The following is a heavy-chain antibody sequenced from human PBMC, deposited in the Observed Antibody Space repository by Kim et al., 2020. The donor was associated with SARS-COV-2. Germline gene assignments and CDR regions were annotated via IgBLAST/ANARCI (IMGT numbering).Heavy chain of an antibody. V-gene: IGHV3-23*01. CDR1: GFTFSSYA. Sequence: GGSLRLSCAASGFTFSSYAMSWVRQAPGKGLEWVSAISGSGGSTYYADSVKGRFTISRDNSKNTLYLQMNSLRAEDTAVYYCAKFARIAVAGPSWGEPLGYFDYWGQGTLVTVSS. J-gene: IGHJ4*02. CDR3: AKFARIAVAGPSWGEPLGYFDY. D-gene: IGHD6-19*01. CDR2: ISGSGGST.